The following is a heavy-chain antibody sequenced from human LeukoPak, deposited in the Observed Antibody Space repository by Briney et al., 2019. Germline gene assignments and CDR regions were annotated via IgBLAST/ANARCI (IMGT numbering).Heavy chain of an antibody. D-gene: IGHD3-3*01. CDR1: GFTLADYA. J-gene: IGHJ3*02. V-gene: IGHV3-9*03. CDR2: IGWDSGSV. Sequence: PGTSLRLSCAASGFTLADYAMHWVRQAPGKGLEWVSGIGWDSGSVGYADSVKGRFTISRDNAKNSLYLQMNSLRVEDMALYYCTKDISNLDLWSGYAFDIWGQGTMVTVSS. CDR3: TKDISNLDLWSGYAFDI.